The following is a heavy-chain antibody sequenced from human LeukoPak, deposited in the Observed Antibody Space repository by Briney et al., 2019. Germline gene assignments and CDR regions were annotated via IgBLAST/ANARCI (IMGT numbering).Heavy chain of an antibody. Sequence: PGGSLRLSCAASGFTFSSYAMHWVRQAPGKGLEWVAVISYDGSNKYYADSVKGRFTISRNNSKNTLYLQMNSLRAEDTAVYYCARSPVGATTKDPHFDYWGQGTLVTVSS. D-gene: IGHD1-26*01. CDR3: ARSPVGATTKDPHFDY. CDR2: ISYDGSNK. J-gene: IGHJ4*02. V-gene: IGHV3-30*04. CDR1: GFTFSSYA.